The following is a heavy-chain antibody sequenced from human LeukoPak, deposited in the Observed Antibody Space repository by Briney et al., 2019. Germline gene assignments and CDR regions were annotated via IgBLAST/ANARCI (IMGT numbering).Heavy chain of an antibody. CDR1: RFTFSAFA. CDR3: AKDLSYTSGASDH. J-gene: IGHJ4*02. V-gene: IGHV3-23*01. D-gene: IGHD6-19*01. Sequence: GGSLRLSCAASRFTFSAFAMTWVRQAPGKGLEWVSTITDDGYNTYSADSVKGRITFSRDNSKNTLSLQLRSLRAEDTAVYYCAKDLSYTSGASDHWGQGTLVTVSS. CDR2: ITDDGYNT.